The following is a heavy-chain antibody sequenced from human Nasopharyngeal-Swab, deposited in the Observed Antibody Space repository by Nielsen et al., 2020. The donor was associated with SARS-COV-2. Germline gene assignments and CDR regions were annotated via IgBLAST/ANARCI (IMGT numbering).Heavy chain of an antibody. Sequence: GGSLRLSCAASGFTFSSYSMNWVRQAPGKGLEWVSSISSSSSYIYYADSVKGRFTISRDNAKNSLYLQMNSLRAEDTAVYYCARDSSGYYGYFQHWGQGTLVTVSS. J-gene: IGHJ1*01. CDR1: GFTFSSYS. CDR2: ISSSSSYI. CDR3: ARDSSGYYGYFQH. V-gene: IGHV3-21*01. D-gene: IGHD3-22*01.